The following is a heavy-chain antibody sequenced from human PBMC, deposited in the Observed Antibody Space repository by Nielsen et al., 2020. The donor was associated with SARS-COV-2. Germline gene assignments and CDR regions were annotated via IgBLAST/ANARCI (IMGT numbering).Heavy chain of an antibody. CDR1: GGSFSDYY. V-gene: IGHV4-34*01. J-gene: IGHJ5*02. Sequence: SETLSLTCAVYGGSFSDYYWSWIRQPPGEGLEWIGEINHSGSTNYNPSLKSRVTISVDTSSNQFSLKLTPVTAADTAVYYCARYSHITLWFGKFHWFDPWGQGTLVTVSS. CDR3: ARYSHITLWFGKFHWFDP. D-gene: IGHD3-10*01. CDR2: INHSGST.